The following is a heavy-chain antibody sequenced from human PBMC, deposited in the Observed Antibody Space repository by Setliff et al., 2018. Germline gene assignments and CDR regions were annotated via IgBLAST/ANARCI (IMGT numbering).Heavy chain of an antibody. CDR3: ARQIDYGDFQYFDY. CDR2: IYRNGNS. Sequence: LSLTCSVSGYSINSGYYWGWIRQPPGKGLEWIGSIYRNGNSYYNPSLKSRVTISVDTSKNQLSLKLNSVTAADTAVYYCARQIDYGDFQYFDYWGQGTLVTVSS. V-gene: IGHV4-38-2*01. CDR1: GYSINSGYY. D-gene: IGHD4-17*01. J-gene: IGHJ4*02.